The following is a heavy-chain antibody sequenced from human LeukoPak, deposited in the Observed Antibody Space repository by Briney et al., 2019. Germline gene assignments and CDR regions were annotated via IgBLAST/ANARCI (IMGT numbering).Heavy chain of an antibody. V-gene: IGHV3-23*01. J-gene: IGHJ3*01. Sequence: GGSLRLSCAASGFTFSMYAMSWVRQAPGKGLEWVSAMSGSATTTYYADSVKGRVTISRDNSKNMLFLQMSSLRAEDTAVYYCAKAHSSSESGAFDVWGQGAMVTVSS. CDR3: AKAHSSSESGAFDV. CDR2: MSGSATTT. CDR1: GFTFSMYA. D-gene: IGHD6-19*01.